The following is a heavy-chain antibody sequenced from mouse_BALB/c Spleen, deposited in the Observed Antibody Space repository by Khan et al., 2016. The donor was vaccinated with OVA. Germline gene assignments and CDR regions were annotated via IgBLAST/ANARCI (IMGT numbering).Heavy chain of an antibody. CDR2: IFPGDGST. V-gene: IGHV1-85*01. D-gene: IGHD2-14*01. CDR3: ARGGYGGFAY. J-gene: IGHJ3*01. Sequence: QVQLQQSGAELVKPGASVKLSCKASGYTFTSYDINWVRQRPEQGLEWIGWIFPGDGSTKYNEKCKGKATLTTDKSSSTAYMQINRLTSEDSAVYFWARGGYGGFAYWGQGTLVTVSA. CDR1: GYTFTSYD.